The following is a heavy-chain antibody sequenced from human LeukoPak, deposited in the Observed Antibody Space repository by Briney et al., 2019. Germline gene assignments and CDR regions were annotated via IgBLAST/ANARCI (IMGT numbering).Heavy chain of an antibody. V-gene: IGHV4-59*08. CDR3: ARHVINYDILTGYGRDDAFDI. D-gene: IGHD3-9*01. J-gene: IGHJ3*02. Sequence: PSETLSLTCTVSGGSISSYYWSWIRQPPGKGLEWIGYIYYSGSTNYNPSLKSRVTISVDTSKNQFSLKLSSVTAADTAVYYCARHVINYDILTGYGRDDAFDIWGQGIMVTVSS. CDR2: IYYSGST. CDR1: GGSISSYY.